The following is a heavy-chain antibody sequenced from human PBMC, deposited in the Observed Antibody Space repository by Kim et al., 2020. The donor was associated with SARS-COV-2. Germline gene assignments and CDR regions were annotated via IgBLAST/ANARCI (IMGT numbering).Heavy chain of an antibody. CDR2: ISWNSGSI. CDR3: AKGSGFPKGYFGL. CDR1: GFNFADYG. V-gene: IGHV3-9*01. D-gene: IGHD3-10*01. Sequence: GRSLRLSCAASGFNFADYGMHWVRQVPGKGLEWVSGISWNSGSIVYADSVKGRFTISRDNANKSLFLQMNSLRPEDTAFYYCAKGSGFPKGYFGLWGRGTLVTVSS. J-gene: IGHJ2*01.